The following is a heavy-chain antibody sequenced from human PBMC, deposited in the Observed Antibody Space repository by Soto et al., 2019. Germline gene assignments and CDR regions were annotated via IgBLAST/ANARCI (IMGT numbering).Heavy chain of an antibody. CDR2: ISGSGGST. J-gene: IGHJ6*03. CDR3: AKWFGGSVYSYYMDF. D-gene: IGHD3-10*01. Sequence: GGSLRLSCAASGFTFSSYAMSWVRQAPGKGLEWVSAISGSGGSTYYADSVKGRFTISRDNSKNTLYLQMNSLRAEDTAVYYCAKWFGGSVYSYYMDFWGKGITVTVSS. V-gene: IGHV3-23*01. CDR1: GFTFSSYA.